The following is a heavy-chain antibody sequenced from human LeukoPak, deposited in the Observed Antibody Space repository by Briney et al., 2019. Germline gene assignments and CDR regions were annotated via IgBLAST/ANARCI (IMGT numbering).Heavy chain of an antibody. CDR3: ARGYTSGWHDTAFDY. J-gene: IGHJ4*02. CDR2: ISAYNGNT. D-gene: IGHD6-19*01. CDR1: GYTFTSYG. V-gene: IGHV1-18*01. Sequence: GASVKVSCKASGYTFTSYGISWVRQAPGQGLEWMGWISAYNGNTNYAQELQGRVTMTTDTSTSTAYMELKSLKSDDTAVYYCARGYTSGWHDTAFDYWGQGTLVTVSS.